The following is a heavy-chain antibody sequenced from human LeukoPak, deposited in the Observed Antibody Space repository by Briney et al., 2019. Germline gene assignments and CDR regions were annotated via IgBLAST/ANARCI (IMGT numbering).Heavy chain of an antibody. CDR3: ARGGQGDGYSADEAFDF. CDR2: TYYRSKWYN. Sequence: SQTLSLTCAISGDSVSSNSTACNWIRQCPSRGLEWLGRTYYRSKWYNDYAVSVKSRITINPDTSKNQFSLQLNSVTPEDTAVYYCARGGQGDGYSADEAFDFWGQGTMVTVSS. D-gene: IGHD5-24*01. J-gene: IGHJ3*01. CDR1: GDSVSSNSTA. V-gene: IGHV6-1*01.